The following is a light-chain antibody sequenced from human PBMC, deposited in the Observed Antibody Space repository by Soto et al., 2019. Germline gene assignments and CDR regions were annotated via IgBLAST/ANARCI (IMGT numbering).Light chain of an antibody. CDR1: QDITNS. V-gene: IGKV1-33*01. Sequence: DIQMTQSPSSLSASVGDRITITCQASQDITNSLNWYQQKPGKAPKLLIYDASNLEAGVPSRFSGSGSGTDFTFTISSLQSEDVTTYYCQKYDILPLTFGGGTKVENK. J-gene: IGKJ4*01. CDR2: DAS. CDR3: QKYDILPLT.